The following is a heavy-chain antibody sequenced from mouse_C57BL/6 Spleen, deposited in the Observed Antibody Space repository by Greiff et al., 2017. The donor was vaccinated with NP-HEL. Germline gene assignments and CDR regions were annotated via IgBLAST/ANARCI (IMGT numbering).Heavy chain of an antibody. CDR1: GFTFSSYA. Sequence: EVQLVESGGGLVKPGGSLKLSCAASGFTFSSYAMSWVRQTPEKRLEWVAYISSGGDYIYYEDTVKGRFTISRDNARNTLYLQLSSLKSEDTAMYYCTGVSDSSGYGFDYWGQGTPVTVSA. V-gene: IGHV5-9-1*02. J-gene: IGHJ3*01. CDR2: ISSGGDYI. CDR3: TGVSDSSGYGFDY. D-gene: IGHD3-2*02.